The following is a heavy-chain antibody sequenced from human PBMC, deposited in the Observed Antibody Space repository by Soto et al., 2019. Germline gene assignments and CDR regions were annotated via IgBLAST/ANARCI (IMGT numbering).Heavy chain of an antibody. D-gene: IGHD4-17*01. V-gene: IGHV3-23*01. CDR1: GFTFSNYV. CDR3: SNNYGGNSFDY. J-gene: IGHJ4*02. CDR2: LSGSADST. Sequence: GGSLRLSCAASGFTFSNYVMSWVRRAPGKGLEWISTLSGSADSTYYADSAKGRFTISRDNSKNTLYLQMDSLRVEDTAVYYCSNNYGGNSFDYWGQGTLVTAPQ.